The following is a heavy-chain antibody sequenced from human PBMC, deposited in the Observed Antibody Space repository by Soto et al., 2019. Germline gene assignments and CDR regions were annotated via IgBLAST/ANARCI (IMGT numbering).Heavy chain of an antibody. V-gene: IGHV3-7*01. Sequence: EVQLVESGGGLVQPGGSLRLSCSASGFTFSNYWMNWVRQAPGKGLEWVANINPEGGAEYYVALVKGRFTITRDNANNSLYLQKNNLRDDDKALFYCVRDERRGGDYDYWGQGALVTVSS. CDR1: GFTFSNYW. CDR2: INPEGGAE. J-gene: IGHJ4*02. D-gene: IGHD3-16*01. CDR3: VRDERRGGDYDY.